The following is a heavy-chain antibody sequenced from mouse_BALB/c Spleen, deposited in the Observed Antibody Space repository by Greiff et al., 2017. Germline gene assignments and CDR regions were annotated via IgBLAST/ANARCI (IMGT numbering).Heavy chain of an antibody. Sequence: VQLQQSGAELVKPGASVKLSCTASGFNIKDTYMHWVKQRPEQGLEWIGRIDPANGNTKYDPKFQGKATIKADTSSNTAYLQLSSLTSEDTAVYYCASRSISYYYAMDYWGQGTAVTGSS. CDR1: GFNIKDTY. D-gene: IGHD1-2*01. J-gene: IGHJ4*01. CDR2: IDPANGNT. CDR3: ASRSISYYYAMDY. V-gene: IGHV14-3*02.